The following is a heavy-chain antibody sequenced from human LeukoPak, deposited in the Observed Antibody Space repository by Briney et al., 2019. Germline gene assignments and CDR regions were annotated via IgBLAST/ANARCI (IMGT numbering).Heavy chain of an antibody. CDR3: ARDEFRYYYGSGTKSNDAFDI. CDR1: GYTFTSYG. Sequence: GASVKVSCKASGYTFTSYGISWVRQAPGQGLEWMGWISAYNGNTNYAQKLQGRVTMTTDTSTSTAYMELRSLRSDDTAVYYCARDEFRYYYGSGTKSNDAFDIWGQGTMVTVSS. CDR2: ISAYNGNT. J-gene: IGHJ3*02. V-gene: IGHV1-18*01. D-gene: IGHD3-10*01.